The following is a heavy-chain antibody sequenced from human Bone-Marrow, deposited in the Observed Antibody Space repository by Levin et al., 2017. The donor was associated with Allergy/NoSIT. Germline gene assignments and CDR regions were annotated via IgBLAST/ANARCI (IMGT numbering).Heavy chain of an antibody. D-gene: IGHD3-10*01. J-gene: IGHJ4*02. V-gene: IGHV1-2*02. CDR3: ARARGANGSGNQY. Sequence: GESLKISCKASGYTLTGYYMHWVRQAPGQGLEWMGWINPNNGDTNYAQNFQGRVTMTRDTSTSTAYMELSRVTFDDTAVYYCARARGANGSGNQYWGQGTPVTVSS. CDR2: INPNNGDT. CDR1: GYTLTGYY.